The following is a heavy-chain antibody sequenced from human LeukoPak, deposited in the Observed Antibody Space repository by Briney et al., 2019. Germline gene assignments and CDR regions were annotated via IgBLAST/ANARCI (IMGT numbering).Heavy chain of an antibody. CDR3: ARVGDDSSGYYFHYYMDV. CDR2: ISSNGGST. CDR1: GFTFSSYA. Sequence: GGSLRLSCAASGFTFSSYAMHWVRQAPGKGLEYVSAISSNGGSTYYADSVKGRFTISRDNSKNTLYLQMGSLRAEDMAVYYCARVGDDSSGYYFHYYMDVWGKGTTVTVSS. V-gene: IGHV3-64*02. J-gene: IGHJ6*03. D-gene: IGHD3-22*01.